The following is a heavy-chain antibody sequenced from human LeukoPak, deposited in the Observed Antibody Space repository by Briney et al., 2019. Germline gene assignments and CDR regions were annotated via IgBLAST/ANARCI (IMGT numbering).Heavy chain of an antibody. D-gene: IGHD3-10*01. Sequence: PGGSLRLSCAASGFPFSGYSMNWVRQAPGKGLEWISYISGSSSIIYYADSVKGRFTISRDNAKSSLYPQMNSLRVEDTAVYYCARARPFGSGRNFFDPWGQGALVTVSS. CDR2: ISGSSSII. V-gene: IGHV3-48*04. CDR3: ARARPFGSGRNFFDP. J-gene: IGHJ5*02. CDR1: GFPFSGYS.